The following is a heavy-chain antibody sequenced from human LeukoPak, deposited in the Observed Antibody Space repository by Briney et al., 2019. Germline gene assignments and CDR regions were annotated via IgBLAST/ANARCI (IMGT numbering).Heavy chain of an antibody. J-gene: IGHJ4*02. V-gene: IGHV3-7*01. D-gene: IGHD6-13*01. Sequence: GGSLRLSCATSGFTFSNYWMSWVRQAPGKGLEWVANIKEDGSEKYYVDSVKGRFTISRDNARNSLYLQMNSLRAEDTAVYYCASGRQLGYWGQGTLVTVSS. CDR3: ASGRQLGY. CDR1: GFTFSNYW. CDR2: IKEDGSEK.